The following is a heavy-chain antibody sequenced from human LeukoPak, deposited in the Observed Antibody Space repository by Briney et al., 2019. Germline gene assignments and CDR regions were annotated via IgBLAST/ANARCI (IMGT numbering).Heavy chain of an antibody. CDR2: IRGDGSTK. CDR3: ARRFRD. CDR1: GFTFSNYA. J-gene: IGHJ4*02. V-gene: IGHV3-48*03. D-gene: IGHD5-24*01. Sequence: PGGSLRLSCAASGFTFSNYAMSWVRQAPARGLEWVSYIRGDGSTKTYADSVKGRFTISRDNAKNALYLQMNSLRAEDTAIYYCARRFRDWGQGTLVTVSS.